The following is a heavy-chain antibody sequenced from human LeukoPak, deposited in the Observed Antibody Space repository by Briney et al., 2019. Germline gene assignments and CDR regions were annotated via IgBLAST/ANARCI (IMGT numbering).Heavy chain of an antibody. Sequence: GGSLRLSCAASGFTFDDYAMHWVRQAPGKGLEWVSGISWNSGSIGYADSVKGRFTISRDNAKNSLYLQMNSLRAEDMAVYYCAKGYSSSWYGWFDPWGQGTLVTVSS. J-gene: IGHJ5*02. V-gene: IGHV3-9*03. D-gene: IGHD6-13*01. CDR1: GFTFDDYA. CDR2: ISWNSGSI. CDR3: AKGYSSSWYGWFDP.